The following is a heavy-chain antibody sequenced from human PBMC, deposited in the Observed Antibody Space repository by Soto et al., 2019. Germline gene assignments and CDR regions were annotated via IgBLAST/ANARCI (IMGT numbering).Heavy chain of an antibody. D-gene: IGHD2-8*01. Sequence: PSETLSLTCSVSGDSITTNGYYWGWIRQPPGKGLQWIGNVYSTGSTFSHPSLTSRVFISVDTSKNKFSLRLTSVTAADTALYYCARSHYTYGLLIDYWGPGIMVTVSS. CDR2: VYSTGST. CDR1: GDSITTNGYY. V-gene: IGHV4-39*01. CDR3: ARSHYTYGLLIDY. J-gene: IGHJ4*02.